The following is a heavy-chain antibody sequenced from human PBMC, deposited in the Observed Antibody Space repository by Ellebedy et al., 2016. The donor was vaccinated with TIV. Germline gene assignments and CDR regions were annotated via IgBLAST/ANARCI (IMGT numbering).Heavy chain of an antibody. J-gene: IGHJ4*02. V-gene: IGHV4-34*01. CDR2: INHRGST. CDR1: GASFSDYY. CDR3: ARGRDYGEGL. D-gene: IGHD4/OR15-4a*01. Sequence: MPSETLSLTCAAYGASFSDYYWSWIRQFPGKGLEWIGEINHRGSTNYNPSLKSRVTISVDTSNSPYSLNLSSVTAADTALYYCARGRDYGEGLWGQGTLVTVSS.